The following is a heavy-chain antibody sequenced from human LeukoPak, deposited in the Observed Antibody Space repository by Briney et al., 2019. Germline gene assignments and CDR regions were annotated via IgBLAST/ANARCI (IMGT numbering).Heavy chain of an antibody. Sequence: PGGSLRLSCAASGFTFSSYSMNWVRQAPGKGLEWVSSISSSSSYIYYADSVKGRFTISRDNAKSSLYLQMNSLRAEDTAVYYCARGMTTVTTDFDYWGQGTLVTVSS. CDR1: GFTFSSYS. D-gene: IGHD4-17*01. CDR2: ISSSSSYI. J-gene: IGHJ4*02. V-gene: IGHV3-21*01. CDR3: ARGMTTVTTDFDY.